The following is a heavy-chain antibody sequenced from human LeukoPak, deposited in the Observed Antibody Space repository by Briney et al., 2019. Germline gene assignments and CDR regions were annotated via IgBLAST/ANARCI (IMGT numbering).Heavy chain of an antibody. CDR3: VWIQLWTQSFDP. CDR2: IRSKANSYAT. J-gene: IGHJ5*02. V-gene: IGHV3-73*01. D-gene: IGHD5-18*01. Sequence: GGSLRLSCAASGFTFSGSAMHWVRQASGKGLEWVGRIRSKANSYATAYAASVKGRFTISRDDSMNTAYLQMNSLKTEDTAVYYCVWIQLWTQSFDPWGQGTLVTVSS. CDR1: GFTFSGSA.